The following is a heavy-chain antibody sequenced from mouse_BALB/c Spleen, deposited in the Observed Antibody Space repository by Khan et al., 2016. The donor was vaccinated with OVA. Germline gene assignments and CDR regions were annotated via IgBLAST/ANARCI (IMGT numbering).Heavy chain of an antibody. CDR2: IWAGGST. V-gene: IGHV2-9*02. CDR3: ARLEDI. D-gene: IGHD1-3*01. J-gene: IGHJ2*01. Sequence: QVQLKQSGPGLVAPSQSLSITCTVSGFSLTSYGVHWVRQPPGKGLERLGVIWAGGSTNYNSALMSRLSISKDNSKSQVFLIMNSLQTDDTGMYYCARLEDIWDQGTTLTVSS. CDR1: GFSLTSYG.